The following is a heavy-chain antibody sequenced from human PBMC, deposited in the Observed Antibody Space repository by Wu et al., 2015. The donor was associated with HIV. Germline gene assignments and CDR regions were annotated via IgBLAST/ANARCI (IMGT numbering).Heavy chain of an antibody. CDR3: ARVGPIVVVPAALFDY. Sequence: QVQLVQSGAEVKKPGASVKVSCKASGYTFTGYYMHWVRQAPGQGLEWMGWINPNSGGTNYAQKFQGRVTMTRDTSISTAYMELSRLRSDDTAVYYCARVGPIVVVPAALFDYWGQGTLVTVSS. D-gene: IGHD2-2*01. J-gene: IGHJ4*02. V-gene: IGHV1-2*02. CDR2: INPNSGGT. CDR1: GYTFTGYY.